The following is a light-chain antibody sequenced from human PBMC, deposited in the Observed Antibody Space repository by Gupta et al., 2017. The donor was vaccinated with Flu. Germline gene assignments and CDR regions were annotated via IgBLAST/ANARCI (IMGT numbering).Light chain of an antibody. CDR2: DVS. Sequence: QSITIACTGTSGGGYKYVSWYQQHPGKAPKLMIYDVSKRPEGVSDRFSGSKFDNTASLTISGLQAEDEAEYYCSSYTSSSSLVIFGGGNRLTVL. J-gene: IGLJ2*01. V-gene: IGLV2-14*03. CDR3: SSYTSSSSLVI. CDR1: SGGGYKY.